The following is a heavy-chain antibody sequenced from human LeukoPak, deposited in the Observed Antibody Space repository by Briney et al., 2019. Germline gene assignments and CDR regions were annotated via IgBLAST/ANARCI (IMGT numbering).Heavy chain of an antibody. Sequence: GGSLRLSCAASGFGFSSYSMNWVRQAPGKGLEWVSCISSSSSYIYYADSVKDRFTISRDNAKKSLYLQMNDLSAKDAAVYFCAGDPIGRLYYYYMDVWGKGITVTVSS. J-gene: IGHJ6*03. V-gene: IGHV3-21*01. CDR1: GFGFSSYS. D-gene: IGHD2-15*01. CDR2: ISSSSSYI. CDR3: AGDPIGRLYYYYMDV.